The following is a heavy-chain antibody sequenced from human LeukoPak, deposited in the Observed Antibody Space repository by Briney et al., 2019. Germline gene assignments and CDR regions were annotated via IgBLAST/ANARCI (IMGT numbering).Heavy chain of an antibody. D-gene: IGHD5-18*01. J-gene: IGHJ4*02. CDR2: IYSGGNT. V-gene: IGHV3-53*01. Sequence: GGSLRLSCAASGFTVSNNYMSWVRQAPGKGLEWVSVIYSGGNTYYADSVKGRFTISRDNSKNTLYLQMNSLRAEDTALYYCAKAIGGYSYGYWGQGTLLTVSS. CDR3: AKAIGGYSYGY. CDR1: GFTVSNNY.